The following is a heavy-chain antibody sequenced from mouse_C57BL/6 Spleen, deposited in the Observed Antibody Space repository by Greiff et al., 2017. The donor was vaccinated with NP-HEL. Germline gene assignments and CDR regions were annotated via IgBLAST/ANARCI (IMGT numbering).Heavy chain of an antibody. V-gene: IGHV1-82*01. J-gene: IGHJ3*01. CDR2: IYPGDGDT. CDR3: GREGKWDEGPFAY. CDR1: GYAFSSSW. Sequence: QVQLQQSGPELVKPGASVKISCKASGYAFSSSWMNWVKQRPGKGLEWIGRIYPGDGDTNYNGKFKGKATLTADKSSSTAYMQLSSLTSEDAEVDLGGREGKWDEGPFAYWGQGTLVTVSA. D-gene: IGHD1-3*01.